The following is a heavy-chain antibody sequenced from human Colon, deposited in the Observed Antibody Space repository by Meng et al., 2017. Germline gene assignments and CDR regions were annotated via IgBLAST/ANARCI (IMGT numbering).Heavy chain of an antibody. CDR2: VHYSGST. Sequence: VQRMELGQVLVEPSETLSLTCTVCDISISTYYWNWIRQPPGKGLEWIGCVHYSGSTNYNPSLKTRIIISVDTSKNQFSLRLNSVTAADTAVYYCAKTELGAGGGGYFDLWGRGTLVTVSS. CDR3: AKTELGAGGGGYFDL. D-gene: IGHD4-23*01. J-gene: IGHJ2*01. V-gene: IGHV4-59*13. CDR1: DISISTYY.